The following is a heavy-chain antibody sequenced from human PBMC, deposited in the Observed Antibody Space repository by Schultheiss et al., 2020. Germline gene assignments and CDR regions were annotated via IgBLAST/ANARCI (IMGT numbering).Heavy chain of an antibody. CDR3: AKGDYGDYWTGDY. CDR2: ITASGDAT. CDR1: GFTFSSYA. D-gene: IGHD4-17*01. J-gene: IGHJ4*02. V-gene: IGHV3-23*01. Sequence: GGSLRLSCAASGFTFSSYAMSWVRQAPGKGLEWVSAITASGDATYYADSVKGRFTISRDNSKNTLYLQMNSLRAEDTAVYYCAKGDYGDYWTGDYWGQGTLVTVSS.